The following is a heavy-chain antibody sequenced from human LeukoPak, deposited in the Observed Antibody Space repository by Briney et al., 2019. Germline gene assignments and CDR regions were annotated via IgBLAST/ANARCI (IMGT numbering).Heavy chain of an antibody. Sequence: PVGCLRLSCAASGFTFSSYSMSWVRQAPGKGPEWVSSIISSSSYVYYADSVKGRFTISRDNAKNSLYLQMNRLRAEDTAVYYCARDVENFGVVIIDPYYFDYWGQGTLVTVSS. J-gene: IGHJ4*02. CDR3: ARDVENFGVVIIDPYYFDY. D-gene: IGHD3-3*01. CDR1: GFTFSSYS. CDR2: IISSSSYV. V-gene: IGHV3-21*01.